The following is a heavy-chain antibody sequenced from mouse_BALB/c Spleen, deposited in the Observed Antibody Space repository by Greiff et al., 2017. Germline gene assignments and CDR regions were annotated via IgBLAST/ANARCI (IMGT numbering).Heavy chain of an antibody. D-gene: IGHD3-1*01. CDR1: GFTFSSFG. CDR3: AQARGWFAY. J-gene: IGHJ3*01. Sequence: EVQGVESGGGLVQPGGSRKLSCAASGFTFSSFGMHWVRQAPEKGLEWVAYISSGSSTIYYADTVKGRFTISRDNPKNTLFLQMTSLRSEDTAMYYCAQARGWFAYWGQGTLVTVSA. V-gene: IGHV5-17*02. CDR2: ISSGSSTI.